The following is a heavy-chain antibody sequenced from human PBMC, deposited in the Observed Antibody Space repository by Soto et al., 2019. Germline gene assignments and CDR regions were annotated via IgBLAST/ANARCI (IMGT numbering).Heavy chain of an antibody. CDR2: TYYRSKWYN. D-gene: IGHD6-6*01. CDR1: GDSVSSNSAA. J-gene: IGHJ4*02. CDR3: AMAKATRGEYSSTFDY. Sequence: SQTLSLTCAISGDSVSSNSAAWNWIRQSPSRGLEWLGRTYYRSKWYNDYAVSVKSRITTNPDTSKNQFSLQLNSVTPEDTAVYYCAMAKATRGEYSSTFDYWGQGTLVTVSS. V-gene: IGHV6-1*01.